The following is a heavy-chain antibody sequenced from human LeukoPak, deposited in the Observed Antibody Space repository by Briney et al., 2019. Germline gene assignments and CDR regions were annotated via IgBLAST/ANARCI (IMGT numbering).Heavy chain of an antibody. CDR1: GFTFDDYG. CDR2: INWNGGST. V-gene: IGHV3-20*04. CDR3: ARDDVGATTREVWFDY. D-gene: IGHD1-26*01. Sequence: RAGGSLRLSCAASGFTFDDYGMSWVRQAPGKGLEWVSGINWNGGSTGYADSVKGRFTISRDNAKNSLYLQMNSLRAEDTALYYCARDDVGATTREVWFDYWGQGTLVTVSS. J-gene: IGHJ4*02.